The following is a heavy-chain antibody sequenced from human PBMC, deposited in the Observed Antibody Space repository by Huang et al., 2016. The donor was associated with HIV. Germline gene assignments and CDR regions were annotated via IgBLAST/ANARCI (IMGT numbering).Heavy chain of an antibody. V-gene: IGHV5-51*03. CDR2: IYPGDSDT. CDR1: GFSFTNYW. D-gene: IGHD5-18*01. CDR3: ARPLLGYSYGYYFDQ. J-gene: IGHJ4*02. Sequence: EVQLVQSGAEVKKPGESLKISCKGSGFSFTNYWIGWVRQMPGKGLEWMWVIYPGDSDTTYSPSFEGQVTISADKSINTAYLQWSSLKASDSAIYYCARPLLGYSYGYYFDQWGQGTLVTVSS.